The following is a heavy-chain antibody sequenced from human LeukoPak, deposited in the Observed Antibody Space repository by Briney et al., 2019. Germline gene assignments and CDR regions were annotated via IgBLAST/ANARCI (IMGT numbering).Heavy chain of an antibody. CDR3: ARTATVVASTERYFDL. CDR1: GGSISSYY. V-gene: IGHV4-59*01. J-gene: IGHJ2*01. Sequence: SETLSLTCTVSGGSISSYYWSWIRQPPGKGLEWIGCIYYSGSTNYNPSLKSRVTISVDTSKNQFSLKLSSVTAADTAVYYCARTATVVASTERYFDLWGRGTLVTVSS. D-gene: IGHD4-23*01. CDR2: IYYSGST.